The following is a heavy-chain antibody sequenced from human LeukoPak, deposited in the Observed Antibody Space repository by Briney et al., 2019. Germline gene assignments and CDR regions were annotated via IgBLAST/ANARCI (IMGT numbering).Heavy chain of an antibody. CDR3: ARRVRAYCSGGSCYDDWYFDL. CDR1: GGSISSYY. D-gene: IGHD2-15*01. Sequence: SETLSLTCSVSGGSISSYYWSWIRQPHGKGLGCSGYVYDSGSTNYNPSLKSRVAISVDTSKTHFSLNLSSVTAADTAVYYCARRVRAYCSGGSCYDDWYFDLWGRGTLVTVSS. V-gene: IGHV4-59*08. J-gene: IGHJ2*01. CDR2: VYDSGST.